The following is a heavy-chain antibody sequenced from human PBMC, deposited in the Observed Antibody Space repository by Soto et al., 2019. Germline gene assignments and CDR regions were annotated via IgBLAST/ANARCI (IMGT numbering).Heavy chain of an antibody. CDR1: GFTFSSYA. D-gene: IGHD3-3*01. J-gene: IGHJ4*02. CDR2: ISGSGGST. V-gene: IGHV3-23*01. CDR3: AKVNDFWSGYYNWFDY. Sequence: EVQLLESGGGLVQPGGSLRLSCAASGFTFSSYAMSCVRQAPGKGLEWVSAISGSGGSTYYADSVKGRFTISRDNSKNTLYLQMNSLRAEDTAVYYCAKVNDFWSGYYNWFDYWGQGTLVTVSS.